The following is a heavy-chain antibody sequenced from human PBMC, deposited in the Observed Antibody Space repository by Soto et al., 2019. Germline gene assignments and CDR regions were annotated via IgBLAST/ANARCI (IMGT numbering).Heavy chain of an antibody. J-gene: IGHJ4*02. CDR1: GFTFSSYA. CDR3: ARDSDY. V-gene: IGHV3-30-3*01. CDR2: ISYDGSNK. Sequence: SLRLSCAASGFTFSSYAMHWVRQAPGKGLEWVAVISYDGSNKYYADSVKGRFTISRDNSKNTLYLQMNSLRAEDTAVYYCARDSDYWGQGTLVTVSS.